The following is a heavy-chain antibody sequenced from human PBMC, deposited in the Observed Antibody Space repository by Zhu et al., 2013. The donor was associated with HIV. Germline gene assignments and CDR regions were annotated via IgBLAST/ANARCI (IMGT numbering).Heavy chain of an antibody. V-gene: IGHV4-34*01. CDR1: GGSFSGYY. CDR2: INHSGST. J-gene: IGHJ4*02. D-gene: IGHD4-17*01. Sequence: VQLQQWGAGLLKPSETLSLTCAVYGGSFSGYYWSWIRQPPGKGLEWIGEINHSGSTNYNPSLKSRVTISVDTSKNQFSLKLSSVTAADTAVYYCARGTSPYGDYDYWGQGTLVTVSS. CDR3: ARGTSPYGDYDY.